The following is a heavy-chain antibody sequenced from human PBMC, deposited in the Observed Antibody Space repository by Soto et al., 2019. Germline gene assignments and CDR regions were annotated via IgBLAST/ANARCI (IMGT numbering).Heavy chain of an antibody. CDR3: AKGYGNYYYGMDV. V-gene: IGHV3-30-3*01. J-gene: IGHJ6*02. D-gene: IGHD5-18*01. CDR1: GFPFSSYA. CDR2: ISYDGSNK. Sequence: GGSLSLSCAPLGFPFSSYALPWGRRAPGKGLEWVAVISYDGSNKYYADSVKGRFTISRDNSQNTLYLQMNSLRAEDTAVYYCAKGYGNYYYGMDVWGQGTTVTVSS.